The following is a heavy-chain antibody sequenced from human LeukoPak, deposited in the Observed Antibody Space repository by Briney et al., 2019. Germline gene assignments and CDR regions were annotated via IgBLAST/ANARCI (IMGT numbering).Heavy chain of an antibody. CDR2: MSPNSGNT. J-gene: IGHJ3*02. D-gene: IGHD3-16*02. V-gene: IGHV1-8*01. CDR1: GYTFTSYD. CDR3: ARSEGYDYIWGSYRLGSAFDI. Sequence: ASVKVSCKASGYTFTSYDINWVRQATGQGLEWMGWMSPNSGNTVYAQKFQGRLTMTRNTSVTTAYMELSSLRSEDTAVYYCARSEGYDYIWGSYRLGSAFDIWGQGTMVTVSS.